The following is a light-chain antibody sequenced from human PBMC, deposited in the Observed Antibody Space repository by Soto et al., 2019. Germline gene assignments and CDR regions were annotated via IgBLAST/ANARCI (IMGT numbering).Light chain of an antibody. V-gene: IGLV1-40*01. CDR1: SSNIGAGYD. J-gene: IGLJ3*02. Sequence: QSVLTQPPSVSGAPGQRVTISCTGSSSNIGAGYDVHWYQQLPATAPKLLIYGTGNRPSGVPDRFSASKSGSSASLAITGLQAEDEADYSCQTYDNSLSGSGVFGGGTKLTVL. CDR2: GTG. CDR3: QTYDNSLSGSGV.